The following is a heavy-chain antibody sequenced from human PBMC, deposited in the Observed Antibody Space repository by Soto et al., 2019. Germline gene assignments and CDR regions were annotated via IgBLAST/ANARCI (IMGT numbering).Heavy chain of an antibody. V-gene: IGHV3-21*06. Sequence: PGGSLRLSCAASGLTFTRYSMNWVRQAPGKGLEWVSSISSTTHYIYYADSMRGRFTISRDNAKNAVYLEMNSLRAEDTAVYYCARESEDLTSNFDYWGQGTLVTVSS. CDR3: ARESEDLTSNFDY. CDR1: GLTFTRYS. J-gene: IGHJ4*02. CDR2: ISSTTHYI.